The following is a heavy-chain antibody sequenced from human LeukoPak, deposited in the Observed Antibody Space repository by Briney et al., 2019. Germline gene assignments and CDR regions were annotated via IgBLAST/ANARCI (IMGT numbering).Heavy chain of an antibody. J-gene: IGHJ4*02. CDR3: ASDIYYYGSGSLTYYFDY. V-gene: IGHV1-18*01. D-gene: IGHD3-10*01. CDR1: GYTFTSYG. Sequence: ASVKVSCKASGYTFTSYGISWVRQAHGQGLEWMGWISAYNGNTNYAQKLQGRVTMTTDTSTSTAYMELRSLRSDDTAVYYCASDIYYYGSGSLTYYFDYWGQGTLVTVSS. CDR2: ISAYNGNT.